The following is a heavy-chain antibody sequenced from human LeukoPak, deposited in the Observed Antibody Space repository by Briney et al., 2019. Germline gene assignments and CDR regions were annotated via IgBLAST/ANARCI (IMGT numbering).Heavy chain of an antibody. Sequence: GASVKVSCKASGGTFSSYAISWVRQAPGQGLEWMGWISAYNGNTNYAQKLQGRVTMTTDTSTSTAYMELRSLRSDGTAVYYCARDRYCSSTSCYKRGYGMDVWGQGTTVTVSS. V-gene: IGHV1-18*01. D-gene: IGHD2-2*02. CDR1: GGTFSSYA. J-gene: IGHJ6*02. CDR3: ARDRYCSSTSCYKRGYGMDV. CDR2: ISAYNGNT.